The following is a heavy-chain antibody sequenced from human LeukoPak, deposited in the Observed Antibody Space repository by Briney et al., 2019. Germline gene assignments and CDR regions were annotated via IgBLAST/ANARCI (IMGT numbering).Heavy chain of an antibody. J-gene: IGHJ4*02. CDR2: ISGSSSYI. D-gene: IGHD7-27*01. V-gene: IGHV3-21*01. CDR3: ARDVTGDC. Sequence: SGGSLRLSCAASGFTFSSYSMNWVRQAPGKGLEWVSSISGSSSYIYNADSVKGRFTISRDNAKNSLYLQMNSLRAEDTAVYYCARDVTGDCWGQGTLVTVSS. CDR1: GFTFSSYS.